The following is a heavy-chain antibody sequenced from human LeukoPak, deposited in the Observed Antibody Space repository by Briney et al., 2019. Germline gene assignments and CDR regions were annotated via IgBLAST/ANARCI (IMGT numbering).Heavy chain of an antibody. CDR2: INTDGSST. D-gene: IGHD6-19*01. J-gene: IGHJ4*02. Sequence: GGSLRLSCAASGFTFSSYWMHWVRQAPGKGLVWVSRINTDGSSTSYADSVKGRFTISRDNAKNTLYLQMNSLRAEDTAVYYCARDRDSSGWSGGFDYWGQGTLVAVSS. V-gene: IGHV3-74*01. CDR1: GFTFSSYW. CDR3: ARDRDSSGWSGGFDY.